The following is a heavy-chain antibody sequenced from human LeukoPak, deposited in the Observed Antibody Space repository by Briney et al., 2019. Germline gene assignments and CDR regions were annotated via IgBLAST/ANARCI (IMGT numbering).Heavy chain of an antibody. CDR1: GGSFSGYY. J-gene: IGHJ4*02. Sequence: SETLSLTCAVYGGSFSGYYWSWIRQPPGKGLEWIGEINHSGSTNYNPSLKSPVTISVDTSKNQFSLKLSSVTAADTAVYYCARRHDYGDYVCDYWGQGTLVTVSS. CDR2: INHSGST. CDR3: ARRHDYGDYVCDY. D-gene: IGHD4-17*01. V-gene: IGHV4-34*01.